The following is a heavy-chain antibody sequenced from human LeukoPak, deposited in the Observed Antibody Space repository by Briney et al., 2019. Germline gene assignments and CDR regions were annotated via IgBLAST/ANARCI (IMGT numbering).Heavy chain of an antibody. V-gene: IGHV3-23*01. CDR1: EFTFSSYA. J-gene: IGHJ4*02. CDR3: ARNFGGGDSSGPYF. Sequence: GGSLRLSCAASEFTFSSYAMSWVRQAPGKGLEWVSTISGSGGSTYYADSVKGRFTISRDNAKNSLYLQMNSLRAEDTAVYYCARNFGGGDSSGPYFWGQGTLVTVSS. CDR2: ISGSGGST. D-gene: IGHD3-22*01.